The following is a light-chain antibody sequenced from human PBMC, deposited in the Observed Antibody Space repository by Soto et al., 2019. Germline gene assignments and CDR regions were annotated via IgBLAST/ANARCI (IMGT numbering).Light chain of an antibody. Sequence: EIVLTQSPDTLSLFPGERATLSCRASQSVSSTYLAWYQQKLGQAPRLLIFGASSRATGIPDRFSGSGSGTDFTLTISRLEPVDFAVYYCQQYGSSRWTLGQGTKVDIK. V-gene: IGKV3-20*01. CDR3: QQYGSSRWT. CDR2: GAS. J-gene: IGKJ1*01. CDR1: QSVSSTY.